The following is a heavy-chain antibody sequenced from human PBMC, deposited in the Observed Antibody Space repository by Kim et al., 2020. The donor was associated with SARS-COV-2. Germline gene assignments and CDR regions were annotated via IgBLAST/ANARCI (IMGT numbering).Heavy chain of an antibody. V-gene: IGHV3-30*04. D-gene: IGHD2-2*02. J-gene: IGHJ6*02. CDR1: GFTFSSYA. CDR2: ISYDGSNK. Sequence: GGSLRLSCAASGFTFSSYAMHWVRQAPGKGLEWVAVISYDGSNKYYADSVKGRFTISRDNSKNTLYLQMNSLRAEDTAVYYCARDELLHPCGMDVWGQGTTVTVSS. CDR3: ARDELLHPCGMDV.